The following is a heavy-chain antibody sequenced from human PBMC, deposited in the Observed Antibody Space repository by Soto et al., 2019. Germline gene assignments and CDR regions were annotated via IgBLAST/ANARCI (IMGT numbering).Heavy chain of an antibody. CDR1: GGSMTSGGYC. CDR2: ISYGGTT. V-gene: IGHV4-31*03. J-gene: IGHJ4*02. Sequence: QVQLQESGPGLVKPSQTLSLTCTVSGGSMTSGGYCWNWIRQHPGEGLECIGCISYGGTTSYNPSLQSRLTISVDTSKNQFSLMLNSVTAADTDVYYCTRGILVWGQGTLITVSS. D-gene: IGHD2-15*01. CDR3: TRGILV.